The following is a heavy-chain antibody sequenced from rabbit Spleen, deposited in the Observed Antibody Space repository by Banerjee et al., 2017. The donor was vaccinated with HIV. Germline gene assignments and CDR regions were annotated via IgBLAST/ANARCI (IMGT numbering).Heavy chain of an antibody. J-gene: IGHJ4*01. Sequence: QSLEESGGVMVKPGASLTLTCTASGFSFSTAYYICWVRQAPGKGLEWIGCIYPDDVSSTAYATWAKGRFTISKTSSTTMTLQMTSLSAADTATYFCARDLTSVIGWNFNLWGPGTLVTVS. CDR1: GFSFSTAYY. V-gene: IGHV1S40*01. D-gene: IGHD1-1*01. CDR3: ARDLTSVIGWNFNL. CDR2: IYPDDVSST.